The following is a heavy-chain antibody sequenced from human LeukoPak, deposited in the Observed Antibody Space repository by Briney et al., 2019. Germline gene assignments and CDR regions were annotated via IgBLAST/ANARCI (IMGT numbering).Heavy chain of an antibody. CDR2: ISWNGGTT. D-gene: IGHD3-10*01. Sequence: GGSLRLSCAASGFTFEDYGMSWVRQAPGKGLEWVSGISWNGGTTSYADSVQGRFSISRDNANNSLYLQMNSLRAEDTALYHCARGFYGSGGYYPYYFDYWGQGTLVTVS. CDR1: GFTFEDYG. V-gene: IGHV3-20*01. CDR3: ARGFYGSGGYYPYYFDY. J-gene: IGHJ4*02.